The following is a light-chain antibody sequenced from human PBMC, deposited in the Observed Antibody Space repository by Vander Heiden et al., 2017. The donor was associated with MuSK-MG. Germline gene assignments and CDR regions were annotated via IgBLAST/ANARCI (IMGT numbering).Light chain of an antibody. V-gene: IGKV3-15*01. CDR2: GGS. Sequence: EIVMTQSPATLSVSPGERATLSCRASQSVSSDLAWYQQKPGQAPRLLMYGGSKKATGTPARFSGSGSGTEFTLTISSLQSEDCAVYYCQHYNRRPLTFGGGTKVEIK. CDR1: QSVSSD. CDR3: QHYNRRPLT. J-gene: IGKJ4*01.